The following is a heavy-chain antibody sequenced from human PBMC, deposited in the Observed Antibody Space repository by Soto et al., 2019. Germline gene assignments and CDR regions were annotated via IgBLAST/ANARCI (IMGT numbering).Heavy chain of an antibody. CDR1: GYTFTGYY. CDR3: ARDREVAANYYYYGMDV. D-gene: IGHD2-15*01. J-gene: IGHJ6*02. Sequence: ASVKVSCKASGYTFTGYYMHWVRQAPGQGLEWMGWINPNSGGTNYAQKFQGWVTMTRDTSISTAYMELSRLRSDDTAVYCCARDREVAANYYYYGMDVWGQGTTVTVS. CDR2: INPNSGGT. V-gene: IGHV1-2*04.